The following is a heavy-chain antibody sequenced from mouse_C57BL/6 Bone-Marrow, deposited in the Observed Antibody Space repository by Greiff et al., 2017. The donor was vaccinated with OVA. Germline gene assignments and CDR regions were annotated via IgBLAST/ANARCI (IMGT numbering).Heavy chain of an antibody. D-gene: IGHD1-1*01. V-gene: IGHV5-9-1*02. CDR2: ISSGGDYI. J-gene: IGHJ2*01. CDR1: GFTFSSYA. Sequence: DVKVVESGEGLVKPGGSLKLSCAASGFTFSSYAMSWVRQTPEKRLEWVAYISSGGDYIYYAETVKGRFTISSDNARNTLYLQMSSLKSEDTAMYYCTRSIYYYGSSLYFDDWGQGTTLTVSS. CDR3: TRSIYYYGSSLYFDD.